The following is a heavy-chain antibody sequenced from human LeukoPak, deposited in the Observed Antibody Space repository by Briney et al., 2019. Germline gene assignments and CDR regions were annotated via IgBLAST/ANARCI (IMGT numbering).Heavy chain of an antibody. CDR1: GGTFSASS. D-gene: IGHD6-19*01. Sequence: SSTPTITCATYGGTFSASSWTWIRQPPVTSLKSFAEINHSGSTNYNPSLKSRVTIAVDTSKNQFSLKLSSVTAADTAVYYCARGRLYGGRYRWDYFDSWGQGTPVTVPS. J-gene: IGHJ4*02. CDR3: ARGRLYGGRYRWDYFDS. V-gene: IGHV4-34*01. CDR2: INHSGST.